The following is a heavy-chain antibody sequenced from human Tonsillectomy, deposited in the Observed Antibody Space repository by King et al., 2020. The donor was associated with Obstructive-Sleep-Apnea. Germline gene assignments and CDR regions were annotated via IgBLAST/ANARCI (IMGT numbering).Heavy chain of an antibody. V-gene: IGHV3-30*02. CDR3: AKDNDENSSWSQIDY. Sequence: VQLVESGGGVVQPGRSLRLSCAASGFTFSSYGMHWVRQAPGKGLEWVAFIRYDGDNEYYADSVSGRFTISRDNSENTLHLQMNSLKAEDTAVYYCAKDNDENSSWSQIDYWGQGTLVTVSS. D-gene: IGHD6-13*01. CDR2: IRYDGDNE. J-gene: IGHJ4*02. CDR1: GFTFSSYG.